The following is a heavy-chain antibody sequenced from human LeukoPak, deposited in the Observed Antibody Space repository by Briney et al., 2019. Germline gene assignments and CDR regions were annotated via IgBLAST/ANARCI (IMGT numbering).Heavy chain of an antibody. CDR1: GGSISSGDYY. D-gene: IGHD2-2*03. V-gene: IGHV4-30-4*08. CDR2: IYYSGST. Sequence: SETLSLTSTVSGGSISSGDYYWSWIRQPPGKGLEWIGYIYYSGSTYYNPSLKSRVTISVDTSKNQFSLKLSSVTAADTAVYYCARGAGFCSSTSCSDAFDIWGQGTMVTVSS. CDR3: ARGAGFCSSTSCSDAFDI. J-gene: IGHJ3*02.